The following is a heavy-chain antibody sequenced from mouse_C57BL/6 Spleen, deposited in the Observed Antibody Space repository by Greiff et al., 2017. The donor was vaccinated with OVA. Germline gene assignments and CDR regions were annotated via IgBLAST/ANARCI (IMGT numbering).Heavy chain of an antibody. J-gene: IGHJ3*01. CDR3: ARRSYGNYEAWFAY. CDR2: ISSGSSTI. Sequence: EVQLVESGGGLVKPGGSLKLSCAASGFTFSDYGMHWVRQAPEKGLEWVAYISSGSSTIYYADTVKGRFTISRDNAKNTLFLQMTSLRSEDTAMYYCARRSYGNYEAWFAYWGQGTLVTVSA. V-gene: IGHV5-17*01. CDR1: GFTFSDYG. D-gene: IGHD2-1*01.